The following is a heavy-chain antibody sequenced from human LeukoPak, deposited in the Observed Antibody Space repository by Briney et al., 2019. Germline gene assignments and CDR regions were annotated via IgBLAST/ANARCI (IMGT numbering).Heavy chain of an antibody. CDR2: IKQDGSDK. V-gene: IGHV3-7*04. D-gene: IGHD3-10*01. CDR1: GFTFSSYW. Sequence: PGGSLRLSCAASGFTFSSYWMGWVRQPPGKGLEWVGNIKQDGSDKYYVDSVKGRFTISRDNAKNSLYLQMNSLRAEDTGVYYCASDCCPSGSYDYWGQGTLVTVSS. CDR3: ASDCCPSGSYDY. J-gene: IGHJ4*02.